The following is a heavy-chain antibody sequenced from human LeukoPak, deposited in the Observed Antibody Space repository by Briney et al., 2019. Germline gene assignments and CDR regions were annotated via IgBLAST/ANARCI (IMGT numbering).Heavy chain of an antibody. CDR1: GFTFSNYA. V-gene: IGHV3-23*01. J-gene: IGHJ4*02. D-gene: IGHD3-10*01. CDR3: AKDFSLEVLLWFGSVLDY. CDR2: VSGSGDST. Sequence: PGGSLRLSCAASGFTFSNYAVSWVRQTPGKGLEWVSTVSGSGDSTYHADSVKGRFTISRDNSKKMLYLQMNSLRAEDTAVYYCAKDFSLEVLLWFGSVLDYWGQGTLVTVSS.